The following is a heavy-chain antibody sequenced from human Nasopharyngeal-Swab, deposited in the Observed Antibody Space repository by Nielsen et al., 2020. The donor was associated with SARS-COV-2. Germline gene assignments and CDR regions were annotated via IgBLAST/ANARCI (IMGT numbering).Heavy chain of an antibody. J-gene: IGHJ4*02. V-gene: IGHV4-59*12. D-gene: IGHD2-21*01. Sequence: WIRQPPGKGLEWIGYIYYSGSTNYNPSLKSRVTISVDTSKNRFSLKLSSVTAADTAVYYCASHPAGGGGGDYWGQGTLVTVSS. CDR3: ASHPAGGGGGDY. CDR2: IYYSGST.